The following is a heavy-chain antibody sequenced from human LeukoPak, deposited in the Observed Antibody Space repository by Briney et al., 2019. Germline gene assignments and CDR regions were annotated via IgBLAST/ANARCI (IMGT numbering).Heavy chain of an antibody. CDR2: IYPDDSVT. CDR1: GDSFTTNW. V-gene: IGHV5-51*01. Sequence: GESLKISCRASGDSFTTNWIGWVRQMPGKGLEWMAIIYPDDSVTTYSPSFQGQVTISADMSISTAYLQWSSLKATDTGLYYCARPSSTGHDYWGQGTLVTVTS. D-gene: IGHD2-8*02. CDR3: ARPSSTGHDY. J-gene: IGHJ4*02.